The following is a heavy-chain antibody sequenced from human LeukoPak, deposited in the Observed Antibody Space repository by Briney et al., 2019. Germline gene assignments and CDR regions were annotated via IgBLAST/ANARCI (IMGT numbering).Heavy chain of an antibody. J-gene: IGHJ4*02. CDR1: GFTFSSYD. D-gene: IGHD6-13*01. CDR2: ISGSGGST. V-gene: IGHV3-23*01. CDR3: AKGGTYSREEDY. Sequence: GGSLRLSCAASGFTFSSYDMSWVRQAPGKGLEWVSAISGSGGSTYYADSVKGRFTISRDNSKNTLYLQMNSLRAEDTAVYYCAKGGTYSREEDYWGQGTLVTVSS.